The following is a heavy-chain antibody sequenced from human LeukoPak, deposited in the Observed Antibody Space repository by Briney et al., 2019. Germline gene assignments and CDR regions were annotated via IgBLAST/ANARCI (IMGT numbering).Heavy chain of an antibody. V-gene: IGHV4-59*08. CDR1: GGSTSSYY. D-gene: IGHD1-26*01. CDR2: IYYSGST. Sequence: SETLSLTCTVSGGSTSSYYWSWIRQPPGKGLEWIGYIYYSGSTDYNPSLKSRVTISTHTSNNQFSLKLSSVTAADTAVYYCARRGSGCYHGTFDYWGQGTLVTVSS. CDR3: ARRGSGCYHGTFDY. J-gene: IGHJ4*02.